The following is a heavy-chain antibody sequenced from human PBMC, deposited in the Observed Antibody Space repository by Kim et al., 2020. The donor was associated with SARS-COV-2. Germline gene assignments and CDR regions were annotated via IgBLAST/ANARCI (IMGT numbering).Heavy chain of an antibody. Sequence: GGSLRLSCAASGFTFSSYGMHWVRQAPGKGLEWVAVIWYDGSNKYYADSVKGRFTISRDNSKNTLYLQMNSLRAEDTAVYYCARDLNYDFWSGYYTQYGMDVWGPGTTVTVSS. D-gene: IGHD3-3*01. CDR3: ARDLNYDFWSGYYTQYGMDV. J-gene: IGHJ6*02. CDR1: GFTFSSYG. CDR2: IWYDGSNK. V-gene: IGHV3-33*01.